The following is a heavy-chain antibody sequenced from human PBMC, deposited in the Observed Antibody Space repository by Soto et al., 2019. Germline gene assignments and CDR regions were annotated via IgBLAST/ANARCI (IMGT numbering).Heavy chain of an antibody. D-gene: IGHD2-2*01. Sequence: QVPLVQSGAEVKKPGASVKVSCKASGYSFTSYDINWVRQATGQGLEWMGWMNPNSGNTGYAQKFQGRVTMARNTSISTAYMELSSLRSEDTAVYYCARGFGGEYCSSTSCPRAFDIWGQGTMVTVSS. V-gene: IGHV1-8*01. CDR2: MNPNSGNT. CDR3: ARGFGGEYCSSTSCPRAFDI. CDR1: GYSFTSYD. J-gene: IGHJ3*02.